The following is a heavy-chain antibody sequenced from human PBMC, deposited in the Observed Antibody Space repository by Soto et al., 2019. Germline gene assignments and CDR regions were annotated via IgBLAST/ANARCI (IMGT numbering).Heavy chain of an antibody. V-gene: IGHV3-21*01. CDR3: ARDHTSTTYYYDSSGYYSAYPTDY. CDR1: GFTFSSYS. D-gene: IGHD3-22*01. Sequence: EVQLVESGGGLVKPGGSLRLSCAASGFTFSSYSMNWVRQAPGKGLEWVSSISSSSSYIYYADSVKGRFTISRDNAKNSLYLKMNSLRAEDTAVYYCARDHTSTTYYYDSSGYYSAYPTDYWGQETVVTVSS. CDR2: ISSSSSYI. J-gene: IGHJ4*02.